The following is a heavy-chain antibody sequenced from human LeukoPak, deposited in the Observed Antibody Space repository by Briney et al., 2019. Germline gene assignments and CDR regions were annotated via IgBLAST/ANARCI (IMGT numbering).Heavy chain of an antibody. J-gene: IGHJ4*02. V-gene: IGHV4-34*01. Sequence: SETLSLTCAVYGGSFSGYYWSWIRQPPGKGLEWIGEINHSGSTNYNPSLKSRVTISVDTSRNQFSLKLSSVTAADTAVYYCARMTSPNCSSTSCHIWGFDYWGQGTLVTVSS. CDR2: INHSGST. CDR3: ARMTSPNCSSTSCHIWGFDY. CDR1: GGSFSGYY. D-gene: IGHD2-2*01.